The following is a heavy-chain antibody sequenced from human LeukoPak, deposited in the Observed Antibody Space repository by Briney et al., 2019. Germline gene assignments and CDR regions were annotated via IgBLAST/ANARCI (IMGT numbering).Heavy chain of an antibody. V-gene: IGHV3-11*06. CDR2: ISSSSSYT. D-gene: IGHD5-18*01. CDR1: GFTFSDYY. CDR3: ARVSGYSYGSKGPLDY. J-gene: IGHJ4*02. Sequence: GGSLRLSCAASGFTFSDYYMSWIRQAPGKGLEWVSYISSSSSYTNCADSVKGRFTISRDNAKNSLYLQMNSLRAEDTAVYYCARVSGYSYGSKGPLDYWGQGTLVTVSS.